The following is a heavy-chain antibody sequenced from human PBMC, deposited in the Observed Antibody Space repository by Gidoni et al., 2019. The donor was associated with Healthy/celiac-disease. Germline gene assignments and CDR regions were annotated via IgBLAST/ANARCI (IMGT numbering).Heavy chain of an antibody. D-gene: IGHD4-4*01. CDR2: IWYDGSNK. J-gene: IGHJ3*02. CDR1: GFTFSSYG. Sequence: QVQLVESGGGVVQPGRSLRLSCAASGFTFSSYGMHWVRQAPGKGLEWVAVIWYDGSNKYYADSVKGRFTISRDNSKNTLYLQMNSLRAEDTAVYYCARDADYSNYRDAFDIWGQGTMVTVSS. CDR3: ARDADYSNYRDAFDI. V-gene: IGHV3-33*01.